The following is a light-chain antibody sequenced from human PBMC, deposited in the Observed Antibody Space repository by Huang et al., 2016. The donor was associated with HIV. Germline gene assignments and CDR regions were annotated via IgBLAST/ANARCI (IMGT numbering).Light chain of an antibody. Sequence: DIQMTQSPSSLPASVGDRVTITCRASQGISNSLAWYQQKPGKAPKLLLYAASKLESGVPSRFSGSASGTDYTLNISSLQPEDFATYYCQQYWSTPPATFGQGTKVEIK. V-gene: IGKV1-NL1*01. J-gene: IGKJ1*01. CDR3: QQYWSTPPAT. CDR1: QGISNS. CDR2: AAS.